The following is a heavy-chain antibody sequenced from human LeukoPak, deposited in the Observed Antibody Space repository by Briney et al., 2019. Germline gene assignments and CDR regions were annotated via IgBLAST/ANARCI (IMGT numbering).Heavy chain of an antibody. Sequence: TSETLSLPCTVSGDSISTSNSYWGWIRQPQGKGLEWIGSIYYSGNTYYNASLKSRVTISVDTSTNQFSLMFTSVTAADTAVYYCARQTGSGLYILPGGQGTLVTVAS. V-gene: IGHV4-39*01. CDR1: GDSISTSNSY. D-gene: IGHD3-10*01. CDR3: ARQTGSGLYILP. J-gene: IGHJ4*02. CDR2: IYYSGNT.